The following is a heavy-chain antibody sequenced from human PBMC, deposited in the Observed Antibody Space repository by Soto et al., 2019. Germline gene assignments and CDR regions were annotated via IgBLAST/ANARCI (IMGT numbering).Heavy chain of an antibody. CDR3: ARENGYFSFDY. V-gene: IGHV3-7*01. J-gene: IGHJ4*02. Sequence: GESLKISCAASGFTFSSYWMSWVRQAPGKGLEWVANIKQDGSEKYYVDSVKGRFTISRDNAKNSLYLQMNSLRAEDTAVYYCARENGYFSFDYWGQGTLVTVSS. CDR2: IKQDGSEK. D-gene: IGHD3-22*01. CDR1: GFTFSSYW.